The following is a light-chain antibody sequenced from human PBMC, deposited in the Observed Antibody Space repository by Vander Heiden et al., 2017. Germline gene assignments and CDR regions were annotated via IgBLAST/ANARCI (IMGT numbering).Light chain of an antibody. V-gene: IGLV2-14*03. CDR3: SSYTSSSTLV. J-gene: IGLJ1*01. CDR1: SSDVGGYNY. Sequence: QSALTQPASVSGSPGQSITISCTGTSSDVGGYNYVSWYQHHPGKLPKLMIYDVSDRPSGVSNRFSGSKSGNTASLTISGLQAEDEADYYCSSYTSSSTLVFGTGTKVTVL. CDR2: DVS.